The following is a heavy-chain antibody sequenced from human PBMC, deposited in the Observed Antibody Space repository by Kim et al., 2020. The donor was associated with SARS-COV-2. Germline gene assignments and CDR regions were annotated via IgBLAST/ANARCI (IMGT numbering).Heavy chain of an antibody. D-gene: IGHD6-19*01. J-gene: IGHJ4*02. V-gene: IGHV3-64D*09. CDR1: GFTFSGYA. CDR2: VSSNGGGT. Sequence: GGSLRLSCSASGFTFSGYAMHWVRQAPGKGLEYVSGVSSNGGGTYYAESVKGRFTISRDNSRNTVYLKMNSLRVEDTAVYFCVKDQQSGWYHFDYWGQGTLVTVSS. CDR3: VKDQQSGWYHFDY.